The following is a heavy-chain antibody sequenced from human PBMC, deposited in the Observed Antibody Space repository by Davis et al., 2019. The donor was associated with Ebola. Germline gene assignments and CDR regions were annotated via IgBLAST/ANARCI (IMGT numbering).Heavy chain of an antibody. Sequence: ASVKVSCKASGYTFTGYYMHWVRQAPGQGLEWMGWINPNSGGTNYAQKFQGRVTMTRDTSISTAYMELSRLRSDDTAVYYCARENYYDSSGEYGYWGQGTLVTVSS. CDR1: GYTFTGYY. D-gene: IGHD3-22*01. CDR2: INPNSGGT. V-gene: IGHV1-2*02. J-gene: IGHJ4*02. CDR3: ARENYYDSSGEYGY.